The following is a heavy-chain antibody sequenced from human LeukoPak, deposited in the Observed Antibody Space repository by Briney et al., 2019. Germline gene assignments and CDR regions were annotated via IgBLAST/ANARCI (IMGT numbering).Heavy chain of an antibody. CDR1: GFTFSSYG. V-gene: IGHV3-30*02. CDR3: AKADSGTYYGLGDYFDY. D-gene: IGHD1-26*01. Sequence: GGSLRLSCAASGFTFSSYGMHWVRQAPGKGLVWVAFIRYDGSDKYYGDSVKGQFTISRDNSKNTLYLQMNSLRAEDTAVYYCAKADSGTYYGLGDYFDYWGQGTLVTVSS. CDR2: IRYDGSDK. J-gene: IGHJ4*02.